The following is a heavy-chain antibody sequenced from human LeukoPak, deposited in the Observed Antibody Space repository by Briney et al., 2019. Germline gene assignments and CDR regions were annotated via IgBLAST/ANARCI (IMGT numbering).Heavy chain of an antibody. Sequence: SETLSLTCTVSGGSISSYYWSWIRQPPGKGLEWIGYIYYSGSTNYNPSLKSRVTISVDTSKNQFSLKLSSVTAADTAVYYCARDSPIVVAGFGAFDIWGQGTMVTVSS. J-gene: IGHJ3*02. CDR2: IYYSGST. D-gene: IGHD6-19*01. CDR1: GGSISSYY. V-gene: IGHV4-59*01. CDR3: ARDSPIVVAGFGAFDI.